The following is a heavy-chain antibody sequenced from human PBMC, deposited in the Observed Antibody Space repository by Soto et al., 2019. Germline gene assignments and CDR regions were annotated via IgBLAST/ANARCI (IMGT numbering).Heavy chain of an antibody. V-gene: IGHV4-31*03. D-gene: IGHD1-20*01. CDR2: IYYSGST. CDR1: GGSISSGGYY. J-gene: IGHJ3*02. CDR3: ASGITGADAFDI. Sequence: SGTLSLTCTVSGGSISSGGYYWSWIRQHPGKGLEWIGYIYYSGSTYYNPSLKSRVTISVDTSKNQFSLKLSSVTAADTAVYYCASGITGADAFDIWGQGTMVTVSS.